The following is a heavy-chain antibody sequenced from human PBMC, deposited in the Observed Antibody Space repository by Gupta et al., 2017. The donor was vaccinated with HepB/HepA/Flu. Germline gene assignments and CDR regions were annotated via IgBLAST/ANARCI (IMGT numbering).Heavy chain of an antibody. CDR2: IIPIFGTA. Sequence: QVQLVTSGDAVKKPGSSVKVSCKDSGGLFSSYAISWVREVPGQGLEWMGEIIPIFGTANYAQKVQGRVTITADESTSTAYMELSSLRSEDTAVYYCARDVGIVVVPAAIGWFDPWGQGTLVTVSS. CDR3: ARDVGIVVVPAAIGWFDP. D-gene: IGHD2-2*02. J-gene: IGHJ5*02. CDR1: GGLFSSYA. V-gene: IGHV1-69*01.